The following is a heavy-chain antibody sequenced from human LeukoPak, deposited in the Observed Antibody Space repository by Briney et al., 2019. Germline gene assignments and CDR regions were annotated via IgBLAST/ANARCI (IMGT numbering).Heavy chain of an antibody. V-gene: IGHV3-66*01. Sequence: GGSLRLSCAASGFTVSSNYMSWVRQAPGKGLEWVSVIYSGGSTYYADSVKGRFTISRDNSKNTLYLQMNSLRAEDTAVYYCTRVGLGPPTPYPPIVWGQGTLVTVSS. CDR2: IYSGGST. D-gene: IGHD1-26*01. CDR1: GFTVSSNY. CDR3: TRVGLGPPTPYPPIV. J-gene: IGHJ4*02.